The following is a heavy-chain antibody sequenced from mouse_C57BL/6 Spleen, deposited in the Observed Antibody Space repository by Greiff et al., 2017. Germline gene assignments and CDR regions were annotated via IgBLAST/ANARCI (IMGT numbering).Heavy chain of an antibody. Sequence: EVQVVESGGGLVKPGGSLKLSCAASGFTFSSYAMSWVRQTPETRLEWVATISDGGSYTYYPDNVKGRFTVSRDNARNKLYLQMSHLKSEDTAMYYCARGGYYSNSYYFDYWGQGTTLTVAS. D-gene: IGHD2-5*01. CDR1: GFTFSSYA. J-gene: IGHJ2*01. CDR2: ISDGGSYT. V-gene: IGHV5-4*01. CDR3: ARGGYYSNSYYFDY.